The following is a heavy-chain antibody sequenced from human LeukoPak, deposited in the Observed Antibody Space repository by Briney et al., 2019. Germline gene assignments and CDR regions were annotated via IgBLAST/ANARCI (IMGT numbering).Heavy chain of an antibody. CDR2: ISHSGSTT. V-gene: IGHV3-23*01. J-gene: IGHJ3*02. Sequence: GGSLRLSCAASGFTFSSYAMSWVRQAPGKGLEWLSAISHSGSTTYYADSVKGRFTISRDNSKNTLYLQMNSLRAEDTAVYYCAKAPPPYCSGGSCFGAFDIWGQGTMVTVSS. CDR3: AKAPPPYCSGGSCFGAFDI. D-gene: IGHD2-15*01. CDR1: GFTFSSYA.